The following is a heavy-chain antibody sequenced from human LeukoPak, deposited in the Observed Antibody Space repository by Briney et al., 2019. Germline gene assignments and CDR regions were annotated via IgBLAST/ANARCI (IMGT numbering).Heavy chain of an antibody. CDR2: INQSGST. CDR3: ARDRRRYYYGPGSPDY. V-gene: IGHV4-34*01. J-gene: IGHJ4*02. D-gene: IGHD3-10*01. Sequence: SETLSLTCAVYGGSFSGYYWNWIRQPPGKGLEWIGEINQSGSTNYNPSLKSRVTISFDTSKNQFSLKLSSVTAADTAVYYCARDRRRYYYGPGSPDYWGQGTLVTVSS. CDR1: GGSFSGYY.